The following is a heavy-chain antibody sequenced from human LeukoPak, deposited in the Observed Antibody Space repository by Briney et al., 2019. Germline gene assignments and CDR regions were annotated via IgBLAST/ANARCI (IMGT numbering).Heavy chain of an antibody. CDR2: ISSSSSYI. V-gene: IGHV3-21*01. CDR3: AKDHYYDSSGSFDY. J-gene: IGHJ4*02. D-gene: IGHD3-22*01. Sequence: GGSLRLSCAASGFTFSSYSMNWVRQAPGKGLEWVSSISSSSSYIYYADSVKGRFTISRDNSKNTLYLQMNSLRAEDTAVYYCAKDHYYDSSGSFDYWGQGTLVTVSS. CDR1: GFTFSSYS.